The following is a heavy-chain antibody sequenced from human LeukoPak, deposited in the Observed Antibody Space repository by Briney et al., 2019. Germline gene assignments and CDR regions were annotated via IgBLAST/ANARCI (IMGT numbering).Heavy chain of an antibody. CDR3: AKTASYDSSGYYASFDY. CDR2: ISGRGGST. CDR1: GFTFSSYA. V-gene: IGHV3-23*01. Sequence: PGGSLRLSCAASGFTFSSYAMSWVRQAPGKGLEWVSAISGRGGSTYYADSVKGRFTISRDNSKNTLYLQMNSLRAEDTAVYYCAKTASYDSSGYYASFDYWGQGTLVTVSS. J-gene: IGHJ4*02. D-gene: IGHD3-22*01.